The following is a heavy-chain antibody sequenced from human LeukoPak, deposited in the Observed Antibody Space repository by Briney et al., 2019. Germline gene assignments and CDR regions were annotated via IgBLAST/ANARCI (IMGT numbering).Heavy chain of an antibody. D-gene: IGHD2-8*02. CDR1: RFTVSSNY. CDR2: ISRGGDT. Sequence: GGSLRLSCAASRFTVSSNYFIWVRQAPGKGLEWVSVISRGGDTYYAESVKGRFTISRDNPKTTLYLQMNNLRVEDTSVYYCARFYCTGDSDSCYAMDVWGQGTTVTVSS. J-gene: IGHJ6*02. CDR3: ARFYCTGDSDSCYAMDV. V-gene: IGHV3-53*01.